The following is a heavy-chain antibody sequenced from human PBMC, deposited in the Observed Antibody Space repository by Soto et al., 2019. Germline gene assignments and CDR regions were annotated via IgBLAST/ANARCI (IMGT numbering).Heavy chain of an antibody. CDR2: ISGSGGST. V-gene: IGHV3-23*01. D-gene: IGHD3-10*01. J-gene: IGHJ4*02. CDR1: GFTFSSYA. Sequence: EVQLLESGGVLVQPGGSLRLSCAASGFTFSSYAMSWVRQAPGKGLEWVSAISGSGGSTYYADSVKGRFTISRDNSKNTTYLQMNSLRAEETAVYYCAKEPEYGSGRYYFDYWGQGTLVTESS. CDR3: AKEPEYGSGRYYFDY.